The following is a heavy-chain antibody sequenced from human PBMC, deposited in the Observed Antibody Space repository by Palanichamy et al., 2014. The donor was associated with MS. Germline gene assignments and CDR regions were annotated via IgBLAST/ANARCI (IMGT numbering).Heavy chain of an antibody. CDR2: LIQVTLTK. Sequence: EVQLVQSGAEVKKPGESLTISCKASGYTLTSYWISWVRQMPGKGLEWMGGLIQVTLTKNYGPSFQGHVIISVDKSINTAYLQWSSLKASDTAIYYCARFGYSSLGLDVWGQGTTVTVS. CDR3: ARFGYSSLGLDV. CDR1: GYTLTSYW. J-gene: IGHJ6*02. V-gene: IGHV5-10-1*03. D-gene: IGHD6-13*01.